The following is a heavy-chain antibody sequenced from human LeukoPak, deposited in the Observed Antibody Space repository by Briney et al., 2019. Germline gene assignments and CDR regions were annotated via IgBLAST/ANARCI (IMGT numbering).Heavy chain of an antibody. D-gene: IGHD3-10*01. J-gene: IGHJ6*02. V-gene: IGHV3-23*01. Sequence: QPGGSLRLSCAASGFTFSSYAMSWVRQAPGKGLEWVSAISGSGGSTYYADSVKGRFTISRDNSKDTLYLQMNSLRAEDTAVYYCASPKPVYGSGSYYRKNTVMDVWGQGTTVTVSS. CDR2: ISGSGGST. CDR3: ASPKPVYGSGSYYRKNTVMDV. CDR1: GFTFSSYA.